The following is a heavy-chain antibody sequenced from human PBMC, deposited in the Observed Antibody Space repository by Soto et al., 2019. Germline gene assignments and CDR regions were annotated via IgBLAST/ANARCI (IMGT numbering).Heavy chain of an antibody. V-gene: IGHV1-69*02. CDR2: IIPILGIA. D-gene: IGHD2-15*01. CDR3: ARAFCSGGSCYTYYYYYGMDV. Sequence: VQLVQSGAEVKKPGSSVKFSCKASGGTLSSYTISWVRQAPGQGLEWMGRIIPILGIANDAQKFQGRLTITADKPTSTAYIELSSLRSEDTAVYYCARAFCSGGSCYTYYYYYGMDVWGQGTTVTVSS. J-gene: IGHJ6*02. CDR1: GGTLSSYT.